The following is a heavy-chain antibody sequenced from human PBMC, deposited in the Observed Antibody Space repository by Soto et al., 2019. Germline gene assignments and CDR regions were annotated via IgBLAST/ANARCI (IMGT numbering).Heavy chain of an antibody. CDR1: GFTFSSYS. D-gene: IGHD3-22*01. J-gene: IGHJ4*02. Sequence: GGSLRLSCAASGFTFSSYSMNWVRQAPGKGLEWVSYISSSSSTIYYADSVKGRFTISRDNAKNSLYLQMNSLRDEDTAVYYCARDQQIIGYDSSGYLEPFDYWGQGTLVTVSS. CDR2: ISSSSSTI. CDR3: ARDQQIIGYDSSGYLEPFDY. V-gene: IGHV3-48*02.